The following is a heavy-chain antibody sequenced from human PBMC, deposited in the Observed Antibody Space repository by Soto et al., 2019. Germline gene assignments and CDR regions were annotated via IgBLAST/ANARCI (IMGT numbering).Heavy chain of an antibody. D-gene: IGHD1-1*01. CDR1: GLTISGKKY. V-gene: IGHV3-53*01. J-gene: IGHJ3*01. Sequence: QLVEYGGGLIQPGESLRLSCAAFGLTISGKKYVAWVRQAPGKGLEWVSALYDVDGSFYADSVKGRFTTSSDSSKTTVYLQMNDLRPDDTAVYYCATWHEREHAYDVWGQGTTVTVSS. CDR3: ATWHEREHAYDV. CDR2: LYDVDGS.